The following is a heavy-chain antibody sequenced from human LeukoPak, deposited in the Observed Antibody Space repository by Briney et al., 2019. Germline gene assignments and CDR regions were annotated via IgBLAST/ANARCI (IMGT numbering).Heavy chain of an antibody. Sequence: ASVKVSCKASGYTFTGYYMHWVRQAPGQGLEWMGIINPSGGSTNYAQQFQGRVTMTRNTSISTAYMELSSLRSEDTAVYYCARGQGSGWSYYYYYYMDVWGKGTTVTISS. V-gene: IGHV1-46*01. J-gene: IGHJ6*03. CDR3: ARGQGSGWSYYYYYYMDV. CDR2: INPSGGST. CDR1: GYTFTGYY. D-gene: IGHD6-19*01.